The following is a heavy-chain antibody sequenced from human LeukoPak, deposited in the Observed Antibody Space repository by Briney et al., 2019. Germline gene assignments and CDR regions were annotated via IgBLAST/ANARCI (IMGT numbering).Heavy chain of an antibody. D-gene: IGHD1-14*01. Sequence: GGSLRLSCAASGFTFSGHWMSWVRQAPGKGLEWVANINQGGSDKYYVDSVRGRFTISRDNANNLLYLQMNSLRGEGTAVYYCTRDRSRAEDDWGQGTLVTVSS. V-gene: IGHV3-7*01. CDR3: TRDRSRAEDD. CDR2: INQGGSDK. J-gene: IGHJ4*02. CDR1: GFTFSGHW.